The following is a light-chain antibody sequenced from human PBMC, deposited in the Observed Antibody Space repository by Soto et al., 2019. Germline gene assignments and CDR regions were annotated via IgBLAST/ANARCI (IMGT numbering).Light chain of an antibody. CDR2: EGS. CDR3: CSYAGSNYYV. V-gene: IGLV2-23*01. Sequence: QSALTQPASVSGSPGQSITISCTGTSNDVGSYNLVSWYQHHPGKAPKLMIFEGSKRPSGVSNRFSGSKSGNTASLTISGLQAEYEADFYCCSYAGSNYYVSGIGHKVTVL. J-gene: IGLJ1*01. CDR1: SNDVGSYNL.